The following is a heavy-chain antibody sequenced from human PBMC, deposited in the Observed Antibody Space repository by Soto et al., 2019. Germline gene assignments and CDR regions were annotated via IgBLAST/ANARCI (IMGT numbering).Heavy chain of an antibody. CDR2: ISWNSGSI. J-gene: IGHJ4*02. CDR3: AKDKSSSWYGGSDY. D-gene: IGHD6-13*01. CDR1: GFTFDDYA. V-gene: IGHV3-9*01. Sequence: EVQLVESGGGLVQPGRSLRLSCAASGFTFDDYAMHWVRQAPGKGLEWVSGISWNSGSIGYADSVKGRFTISRDNAKNYLYLQMNSLRAEDTALYYCAKDKSSSWYGGSDYWGQGTLVTVSS.